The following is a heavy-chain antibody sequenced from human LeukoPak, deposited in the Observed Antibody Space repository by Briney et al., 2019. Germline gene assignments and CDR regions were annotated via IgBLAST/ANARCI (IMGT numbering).Heavy chain of an antibody. CDR2: INPNSGGT. CDR3: ARVRADMYYYGSGSYYMDY. CDR1: GYTFTGYY. Sequence: ASVKVSCKASGYTFTGYYMHWVRQAPGQGLERMGWINPNSGGTNYAQKFQGRVTMTRDTSISTAHMELSRLRSDDTAVYYCARVRADMYYYGSGSYYMDYWGQGTLVTVSS. V-gene: IGHV1-2*02. D-gene: IGHD3-10*01. J-gene: IGHJ4*02.